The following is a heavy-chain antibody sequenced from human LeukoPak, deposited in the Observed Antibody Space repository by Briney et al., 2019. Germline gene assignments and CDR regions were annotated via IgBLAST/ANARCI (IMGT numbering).Heavy chain of an antibody. CDR3: TTDVDYYDSSGPFDY. J-gene: IGHJ4*02. V-gene: IGHV3-15*01. CDR1: GFTFSNAW. D-gene: IGHD3-22*01. CDR2: IKSKTDGGTT. Sequence: GGSLRLSCAASGFTFSNAWMSWVRQAPGKGMEWVGRIKSKTDGGTTDYAAPVKGRFTISRDDSKNTLYLQMNSLKTEDTAVYYCTTDVDYYDSSGPFDYWGQGTLVTVSS.